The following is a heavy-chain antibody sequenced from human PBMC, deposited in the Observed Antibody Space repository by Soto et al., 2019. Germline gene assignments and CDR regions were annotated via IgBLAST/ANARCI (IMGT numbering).Heavy chain of an antibody. CDR3: ARCHYSGSARTYGMDV. D-gene: IGHD3-10*01. J-gene: IGHJ6*02. CDR2: ISSTTNYI. V-gene: IGHV3-21*06. Sequence: GGSLRLSCAASGFTFTRYSMNWVRQAPGKGLEWVSSISSTTNYIYYGDSMKGRFTISRDNAKNSLYLEMNSLRGEDTAVYHCARCHYSGSARTYGMDVWGQGTTVTVSS. CDR1: GFTFTRYS.